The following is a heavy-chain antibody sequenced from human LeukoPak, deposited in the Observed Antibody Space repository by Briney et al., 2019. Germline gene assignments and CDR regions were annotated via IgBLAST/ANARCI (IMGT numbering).Heavy chain of an antibody. Sequence: ASVKVSCKASGYTFTSYGISWVRQAPGQGLEWMGWISAYNGNTNYAQKLHGRVTMTTDTSTSTAYMELRSLRSDDTAVYYCARDQGLYYYDSSGSGFDPWGQGTLVTVSS. V-gene: IGHV1-18*01. J-gene: IGHJ5*02. CDR1: GYTFTSYG. CDR3: ARDQGLYYYDSSGSGFDP. CDR2: ISAYNGNT. D-gene: IGHD3-22*01.